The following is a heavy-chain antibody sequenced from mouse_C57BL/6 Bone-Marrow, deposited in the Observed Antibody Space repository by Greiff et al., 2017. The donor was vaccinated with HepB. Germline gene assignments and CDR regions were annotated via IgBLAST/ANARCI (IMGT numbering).Heavy chain of an antibody. V-gene: IGHV14-4*01. CDR2: IDPENGDT. Sequence: VQLQQSGAELVRPGASVKLSCTASGFNIKDDYMHWVKQRPEQGLEWIGWIDPENGDTEYASKFQGKATITADTSSNTAYLQLSSLTSEDTAVYYCTTCSDDWYFDVWGTGTTVTVSS. CDR1: GFNIKDDY. J-gene: IGHJ1*03. D-gene: IGHD2-3*01. CDR3: TTCSDDWYFDV.